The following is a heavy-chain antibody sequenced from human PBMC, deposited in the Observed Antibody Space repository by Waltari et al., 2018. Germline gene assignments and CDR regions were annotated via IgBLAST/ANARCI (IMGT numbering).Heavy chain of an antibody. CDR2: MNPNSGKT. CDR1: GYTFTSYD. D-gene: IGHD3-16*02. CDR3: ARVIPRQNYYYYGMDV. V-gene: IGHV1-8*01. J-gene: IGHJ6*02. Sequence: QVQLVQSGAEVKKPGASVKVSCKASGYTFTSYDINWVRQATGQGLEWMGWMNPNSGKTGYAQKFQGRVTMTRNTSISTAYMELSSLRSEDTAVYYCARVIPRQNYYYYGMDVWGQGTTVTVSS.